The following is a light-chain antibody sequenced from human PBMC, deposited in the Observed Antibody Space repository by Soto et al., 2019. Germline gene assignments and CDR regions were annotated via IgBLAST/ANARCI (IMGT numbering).Light chain of an antibody. CDR3: QSYDSSLSGYVV. J-gene: IGLJ2*01. V-gene: IGLV1-40*01. CDR2: GNS. Sequence: QAVVTQPPSVSGAPGQRVTISCTGGSSNIGAGYDVHWYQQLPGTAPKLLIYGNSNRPSGVPDRFSGSKSGTSASLAITGLQAEDEADYYCQSYDSSLSGYVVFGGGIKLTVL. CDR1: SSNIGAGYD.